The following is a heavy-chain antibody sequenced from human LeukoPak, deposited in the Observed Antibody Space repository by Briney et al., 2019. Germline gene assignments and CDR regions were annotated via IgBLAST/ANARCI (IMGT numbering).Heavy chain of an antibody. J-gene: IGHJ4*02. CDR2: INSDGSST. CDR1: GFTFSSYW. Sequence: GGSLRLSCAASGFTFSSYWMHWVRQAPGKGLVWVSRINSDGSSTSYADSVKGRFTISRDNSKNTLYLQMNSLRAEDTAVYYCAKDIAVADYFDYWGQGTLVTVSS. CDR3: AKDIAVADYFDY. V-gene: IGHV3-74*01. D-gene: IGHD6-19*01.